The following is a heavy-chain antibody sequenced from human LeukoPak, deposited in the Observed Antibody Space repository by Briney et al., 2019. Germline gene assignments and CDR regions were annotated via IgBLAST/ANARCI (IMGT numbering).Heavy chain of an antibody. CDR1: GFTFSSYS. CDR2: ISPTSSYI. J-gene: IGHJ6*02. D-gene: IGHD5-18*01. V-gene: IGHV3-21*01. Sequence: GGSLRLSCEASGFTFSSYSMTWVRLAPGKGLEWVSSISPTSSYIYYADSVKGRFTISRDSAKNSLYLQMNSLRAEDTAVYYCARDKSTGYTYGRNYYGMDVWGQGTTVTVSS. CDR3: ARDKSTGYTYGRNYYGMDV.